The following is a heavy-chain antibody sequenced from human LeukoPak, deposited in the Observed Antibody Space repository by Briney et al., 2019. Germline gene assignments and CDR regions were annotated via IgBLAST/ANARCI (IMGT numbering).Heavy chain of an antibody. Sequence: SETLSLTCTVSGGSISSGGYYWGWIRQPPGKGLEWIGSIYYSGSTYYNPSLKSRVTISVDTSKNQFSLKLSSVTAADTAVYYCARDSLIYGDSAYWGQGTLVTVSS. CDR2: IYYSGST. J-gene: IGHJ4*02. V-gene: IGHV4-39*07. D-gene: IGHD4-17*01. CDR1: GGSISSGGYY. CDR3: ARDSLIYGDSAY.